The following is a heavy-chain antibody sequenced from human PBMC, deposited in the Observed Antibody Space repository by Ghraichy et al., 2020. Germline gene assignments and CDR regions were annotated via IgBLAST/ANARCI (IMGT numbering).Heavy chain of an antibody. CDR2: MWSDGSKE. V-gene: IGHV3-33*01. D-gene: IGHD2-8*02. CDR1: GFSINNYG. J-gene: IGHJ4*02. Sequence: GGSLRLSCAASGFSINNYGIHWVRQAPGKGLEWVAIMWSDGSKEYYADSVKDRFTISRDNSNTLYLQMNSLRAEDTAVYYCARGRHCTGGTCYFDYWGQGTLVTVSS. CDR3: ARGRHCTGGTCYFDY.